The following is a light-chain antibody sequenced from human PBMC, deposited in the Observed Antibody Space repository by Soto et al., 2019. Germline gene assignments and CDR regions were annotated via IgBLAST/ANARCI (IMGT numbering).Light chain of an antibody. Sequence: QSVLTQPPSVSGAPGQTVTISCTGSSSNIGAGFDVHWYQRVRGTAPKLVLYSNTARPSGVPDRFSGSRSGSPASLAITVLQPEDEADYDCQPYDSGVTGAVFGTGTKVTV. J-gene: IGLJ1*01. CDR3: QPYDSGVTGAV. CDR2: SNT. CDR1: SSNIGAGFD. V-gene: IGLV1-40*01.